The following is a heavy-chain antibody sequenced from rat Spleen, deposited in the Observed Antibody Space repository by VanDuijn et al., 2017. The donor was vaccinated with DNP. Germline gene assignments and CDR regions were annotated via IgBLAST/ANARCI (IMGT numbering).Heavy chain of an antibody. CDR1: GYTFTTYY. Sequence: ELAKPGSSVKISCKASGYTFTTYYIGWIKQTTGQGLEYIGYINTGSGGTNYNEKFKGKATLTVDKSSSTAFMQLSSLTPDDSAVYYCARRRLPYWYFDFWGPGTMVTVSS. V-gene: IGHV1-43*01. D-gene: IGHD1-4*01. CDR2: INTGSGGT. J-gene: IGHJ1*01. CDR3: ARRRLPYWYFDF.